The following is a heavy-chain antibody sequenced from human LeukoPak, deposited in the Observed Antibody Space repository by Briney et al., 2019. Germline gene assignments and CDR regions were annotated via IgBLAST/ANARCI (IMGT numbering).Heavy chain of an antibody. CDR3: ARGGPGRSLTIVPERTKYYMDV. V-gene: IGHV3-21*01. Sequence: PGGSLRLSCAASGFTFSSFTMNWIRQAPGKGLEWVSSISSSSTYIYYADSVKGRFTISRDNAKNSLYLQMDSLRAEDTAMYYCARGGPGRSLTIVPERTKYYMDVWGKGATVTVSS. D-gene: IGHD1-26*01. CDR1: GFTFSSFT. CDR2: ISSSSTYI. J-gene: IGHJ6*03.